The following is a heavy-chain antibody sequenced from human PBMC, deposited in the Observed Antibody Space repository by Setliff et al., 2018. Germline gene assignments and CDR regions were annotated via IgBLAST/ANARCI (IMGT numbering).Heavy chain of an antibody. CDR1: GESFDTYY. J-gene: IGHJ3*02. CDR3: RQAVVGRDVFDI. D-gene: IGHD1-1*01. V-gene: IGHV4-34*01. Sequence: SETLSLTCNAYGESFDTYYWSRIRQPPGKGLEWFGEINQSGSGDYNPSFKGRVTISVDTSKKQFSLTLRYVTAADTALYYCRQAVVGRDVFDIWGQGTVVTVSS. CDR2: INQSGSG.